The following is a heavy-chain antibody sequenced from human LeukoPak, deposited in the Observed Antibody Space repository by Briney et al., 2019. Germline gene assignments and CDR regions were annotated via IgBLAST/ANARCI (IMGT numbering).Heavy chain of an antibody. CDR1: GFTFSSYW. CDR2: IKQDGSEK. CDR3: ARNRDWVFDY. D-gene: IGHD2-21*02. V-gene: IGHV3-7*02. Sequence: GGSLRLSCAASGFTFSSYWMSWVRQAPGKGLEWVSNIKQDGSEKYYVDSVEGRFTFSRDNAKNSLYLQMNSLRVEDTAVYYCARNRDWVFDYWGQGSLVTVSS. J-gene: IGHJ4*02.